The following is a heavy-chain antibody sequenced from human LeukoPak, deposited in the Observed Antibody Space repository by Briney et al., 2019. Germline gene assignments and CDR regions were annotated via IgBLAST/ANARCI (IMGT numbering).Heavy chain of an antibody. CDR2: FSSSGGPT. J-gene: IGHJ4*02. V-gene: IGHV3-23*01. D-gene: IGHD2/OR15-2a*01. CDR1: ALRHRSFH. CDR3: GRGNRGFDY. Sequence: GGPLRLSCDASALRHRSFHMTWARQARDKGLQWVSVFSSSGGPTYYADSVKHRFPISRDNPKNTLNLKMNTLRAEDTAVYYCGRGNRGFDYWGQGTLVTVSS.